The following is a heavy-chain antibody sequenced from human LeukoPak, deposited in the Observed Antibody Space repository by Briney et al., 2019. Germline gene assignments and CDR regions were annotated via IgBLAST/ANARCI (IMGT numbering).Heavy chain of an antibody. V-gene: IGHV1-69*01. CDR3: ARGGEKYQLLYIPHT. J-gene: IGHJ5*02. CDR1: GGTFSSYA. CDR2: IIPICGTA. D-gene: IGHD2-2*01. Sequence: SVKVSCKASGGTFSSYAISWVRQAPGQGLEWMGGIIPICGTANYAQKFQGRVTITADESTSTAYMELSSKRSEDTGVYCCARGGEKYQLLYIPHTWGQGTLVTVSS.